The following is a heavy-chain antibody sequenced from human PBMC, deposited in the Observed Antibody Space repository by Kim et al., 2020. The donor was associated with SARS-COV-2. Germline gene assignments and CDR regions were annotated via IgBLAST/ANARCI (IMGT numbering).Heavy chain of an antibody. CDR3: ARGRITIFGVVTEFDY. Sequence: LKSRVTISVDPSKHQFSLKLSSVTAADTAVYYCARGRITIFGVVTEFDYWGQGTLVTVSS. J-gene: IGHJ4*02. D-gene: IGHD3-3*01. V-gene: IGHV4-31*02.